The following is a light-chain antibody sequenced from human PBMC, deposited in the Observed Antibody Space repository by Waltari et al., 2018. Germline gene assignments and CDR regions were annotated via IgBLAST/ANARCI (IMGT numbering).Light chain of an antibody. J-gene: IGLJ3*02. CDR1: NSDVGDYNC. CDR3: SSCTSTTNHLL. CDR2: EVS. Sequence: QSALTQPASVSGSPGQSITISCTGTNSDVGDYNCVSWYQQHPGNVPKLLLYEVSNRPSGVSNRFSASKSGNTASLTISGLQAEDEADYYCSSCTSTTNHLLFGGGTKLTVL. V-gene: IGLV2-14*01.